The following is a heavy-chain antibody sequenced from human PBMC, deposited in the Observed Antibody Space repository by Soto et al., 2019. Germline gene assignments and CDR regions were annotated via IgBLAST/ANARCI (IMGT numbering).Heavy chain of an antibody. CDR3: ARVSYSGYEDCLDY. D-gene: IGHD5-12*01. V-gene: IGHV3-21*01. J-gene: IGHJ4*02. CDR1: GFTFSSYS. Sequence: GGSLRLSCAASGFTFSSYSMNWVRQAPGKGLEWVSSISSSSSYIYYADSVKGRFTISRDNAKNSLYLQMNSLRAEDTAVYYCARVSYSGYEDCLDYWGQGTLVTVSS. CDR2: ISSSSSYI.